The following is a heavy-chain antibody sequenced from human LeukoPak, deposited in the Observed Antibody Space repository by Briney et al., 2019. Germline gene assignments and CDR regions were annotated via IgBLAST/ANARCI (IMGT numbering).Heavy chain of an antibody. CDR3: ANRGGIAAADDFDY. CDR1: AFRFSSFA. D-gene: IGHD6-13*01. Sequence: GGSLRLSCAASAFRFSSFAMTWVRQAPGKGLEWVSGIHGNGETTYYADSVKGRFTISRDNSRELLYLQMNSLRVEDTAVYYCANRGGIAAADDFDYWGQGTLVTVSS. J-gene: IGHJ4*02. CDR2: IHGNGETT. V-gene: IGHV3-23*01.